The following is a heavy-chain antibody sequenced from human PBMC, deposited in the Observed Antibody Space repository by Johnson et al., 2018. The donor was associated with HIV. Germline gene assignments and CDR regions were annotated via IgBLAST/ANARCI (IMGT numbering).Heavy chain of an antibody. CDR3: ARGRPWGWELRRDAFDV. D-gene: IGHD4-23*01. V-gene: IGHV3-74*03. CDR1: GFAFRTYW. CDR2: IYSDGSRT. J-gene: IGHJ3*01. Sequence: VQLVESGGGLVQPGGSLRLSCAASGFAFRTYWMVWVRQVPGKRPVWVSRIYSDGSRTTYADSVKGRYTISSDNAKRSLYLQMNGLRVEETALYYCARGRPWGWELRRDAFDVWGQGTMVTVSS.